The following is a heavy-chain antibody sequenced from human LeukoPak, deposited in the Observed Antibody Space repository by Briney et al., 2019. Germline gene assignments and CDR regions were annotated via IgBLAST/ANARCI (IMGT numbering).Heavy chain of an antibody. D-gene: IGHD1-26*01. J-gene: IGHJ4*02. Sequence: GGSLRLSCAASGFTFSSYGMHWVRQAPGKGLEWVAVISYDGSNKYYADSVKGRFTISRDNSKNTLYLQMNSLRAEDTAVYYCAANEGANRDYWGQGTLVTVSS. CDR3: AANEGANRDY. CDR2: ISYDGSNK. CDR1: GFTFSSYG. V-gene: IGHV3-30*03.